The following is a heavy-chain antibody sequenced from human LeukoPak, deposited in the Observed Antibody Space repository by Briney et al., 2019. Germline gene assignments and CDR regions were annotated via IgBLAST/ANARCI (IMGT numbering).Heavy chain of an antibody. Sequence: GGSLRLSCAASGFTFSTYWMSWVRQAPGKGLEWVANIKQDGSEKYYVDSVKGRLSISRDNAKNSLYLQMNSLRAEDTAVYYCARDMRGDGFDIWGQGTMVTVSS. D-gene: IGHD2-2*01. CDR1: GFTFSTYW. J-gene: IGHJ3*02. V-gene: IGHV3-7*04. CDR2: IKQDGSEK. CDR3: ARDMRGDGFDI.